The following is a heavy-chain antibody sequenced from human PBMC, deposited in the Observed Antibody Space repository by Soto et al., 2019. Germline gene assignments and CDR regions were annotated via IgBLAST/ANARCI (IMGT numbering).Heavy chain of an antibody. D-gene: IGHD2-15*01. CDR1: GFAFSYYS. CDR2: ISSGSKTI. Sequence: GGSLRLSCAASGFAFSYYSINWVRQAPGQGLEWLAYISSGSKTIYYADSVKGRFTISRDNAKNSLYLQMNSLTDEDTAVYYCARDSLSTPKAVTFDYWGQGTLVTVSS. J-gene: IGHJ4*02. CDR3: ARDSLSTPKAVTFDY. V-gene: IGHV3-48*02.